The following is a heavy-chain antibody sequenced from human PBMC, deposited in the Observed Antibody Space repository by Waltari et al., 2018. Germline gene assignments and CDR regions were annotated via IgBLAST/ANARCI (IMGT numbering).Heavy chain of an antibody. CDR1: GYTFTSYD. J-gene: IGHJ6*02. CDR2: MNPNSGNT. Sequence: QVQLVQSGAEVKKPGASVKVSCKASGYTFTSYDINWVRPATGQGLEWMGWMNPNSGNTGYAQKFQGRVTITRNTSISTADMELSSLRSEDTAVYDCARVSRFHYYYYGMDVWGQGTTVTVSS. V-gene: IGHV1-8*03. CDR3: ARVSRFHYYYYGMDV. D-gene: IGHD2-21*01.